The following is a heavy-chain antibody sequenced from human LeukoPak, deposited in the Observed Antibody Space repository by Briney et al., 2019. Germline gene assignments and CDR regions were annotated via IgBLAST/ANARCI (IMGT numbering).Heavy chain of an antibody. V-gene: IGHV4-59*01. D-gene: IGHD3-22*01. CDR3: ARAFESAYYYDSSGHRDAFDI. J-gene: IGHJ3*02. CDR2: IYYSGST. CDR1: GGSISSYY. Sequence: PSETLSLTCTVSGGSISSYYWSWIRQPPGKGLEWIGYIYYSGSTNYNPSLKSRVTISVDTSKNQFSLKLSSVTAADTAVYYCARAFESAYYYDSSGHRDAFDIWGQGTMVTVSS.